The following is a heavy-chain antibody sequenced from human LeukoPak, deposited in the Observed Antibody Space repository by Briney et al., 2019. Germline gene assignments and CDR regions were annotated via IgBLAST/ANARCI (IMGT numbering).Heavy chain of an antibody. CDR1: GYTLTELS. J-gene: IGHJ5*02. D-gene: IGHD3-22*01. V-gene: IGHV1-24*01. Sequence: ASVKVSCKVSGYTLTELSMHWVRQAPGKGLEWMGGFDPEDGETIYAQKFQGRVTMTEDTSTDTAYMELSSLRSEDTAVYYCATVRRDSSGYALLGPWGQGTLVTVSS. CDR3: ATVRRDSSGYALLGP. CDR2: FDPEDGET.